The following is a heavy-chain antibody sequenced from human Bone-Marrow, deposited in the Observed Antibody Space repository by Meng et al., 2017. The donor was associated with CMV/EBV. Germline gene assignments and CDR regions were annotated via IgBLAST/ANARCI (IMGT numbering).Heavy chain of an antibody. V-gene: IGHV4-59*01. Sequence: ESLKISCAVSGFNFTNAWMSWVRQAPGKGLEWIGYIYYSGSTNYNPSLKSRVTISVDTSKNQFSLKLSSVTAADTAVYYCARDLIVVVPAAIPRYYYYGMDVWGQGTTVTVSS. J-gene: IGHJ6*02. CDR1: GFNFTNAW. CDR2: IYYSGST. CDR3: ARDLIVVVPAAIPRYYYYGMDV. D-gene: IGHD2-2*02.